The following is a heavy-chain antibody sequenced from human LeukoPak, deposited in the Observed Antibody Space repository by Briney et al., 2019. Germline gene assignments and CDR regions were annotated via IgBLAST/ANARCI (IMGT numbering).Heavy chain of an antibody. CDR3: VRDVGAVRGEVYFDY. CDR1: GFTFSSYG. D-gene: IGHD3-16*01. V-gene: IGHV3-21*06. CDR2: ITGSGPYI. Sequence: GGSLRLSCAASGFTFSSYGMHWVRLSPGKGLEWVSSITGSGPYILYADSVKRRFTISRDNTKNLLYLEMNSLRAEDTAMYYCVRDVGAVRGEVYFDYWGQGTLVTVSS. J-gene: IGHJ4*02.